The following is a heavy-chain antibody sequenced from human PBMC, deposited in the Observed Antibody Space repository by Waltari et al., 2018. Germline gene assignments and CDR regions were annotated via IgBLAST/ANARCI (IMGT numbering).Heavy chain of an antibody. CDR3: AGGPDRITILGVVITRRDWDFDY. CDR2: INHSGST. J-gene: IGHJ4*02. CDR1: GGSFSGYY. Sequence: QVQLQQWGAGLLKPSETLSLTCAVYGGSFSGYYWSWIRQPPGKGLEWIGEINHSGSTHYIPSVKSRVNISVDTSKNQFSLKLSSVTAAGTAVYYCAGGPDRITILGVVITRRDWDFDYWGQGTLVTVSS. D-gene: IGHD3-3*01. V-gene: IGHV4-34*01.